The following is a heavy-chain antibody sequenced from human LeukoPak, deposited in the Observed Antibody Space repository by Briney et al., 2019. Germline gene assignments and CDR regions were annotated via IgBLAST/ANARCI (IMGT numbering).Heavy chain of an antibody. J-gene: IGHJ4*02. CDR2: ISGSGCST. Sequence: GGSLSLSCAASGFTFSSYAMSWVRPAAGKGLEWVSAISGSGCSTYYADSVKGRFTISRDNSKNTLYLQMNSLRAEDTAVYYCARIPYNWNYFAYWGQGTLVTVSS. V-gene: IGHV3-23*01. CDR1: GFTFSSYA. CDR3: ARIPYNWNYFAY. D-gene: IGHD1-20*01.